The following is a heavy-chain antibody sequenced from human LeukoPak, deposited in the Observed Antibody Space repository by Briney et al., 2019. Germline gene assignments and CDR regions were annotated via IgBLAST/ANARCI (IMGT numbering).Heavy chain of an antibody. V-gene: IGHV3-23*05. Sequence: HPGGSLRLSCAASGLVFSNYGMGWVRQAPGKGLEWVSGISRSGNRTYYAESVKGRYTISRDNSQNTLYLHMTSLRTDDTAVYFCARMVGKRGYNYGCDAFDIWGQGTLVTVS. CDR1: GLVFSNYG. CDR3: ARMVGKRGYNYGCDAFDI. J-gene: IGHJ3*02. CDR2: ISRSGNRT. D-gene: IGHD5-18*01.